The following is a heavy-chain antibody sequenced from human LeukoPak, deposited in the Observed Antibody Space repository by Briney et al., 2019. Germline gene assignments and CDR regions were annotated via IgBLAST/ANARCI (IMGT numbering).Heavy chain of an antibody. V-gene: IGHV4-39*01. J-gene: IGHJ3*02. Sequence: SETLSLTCTVSGGSISSSSYYWGWIRQPPGKGLEWIGSIYYSGSTYYNPSLKSRVTISVDTSKNQFSLKLSSVTAADTAVYYCARLPWGYCSGGSCLTYAFDIWGQGTMVTVSS. CDR2: IYYSGST. D-gene: IGHD2-15*01. CDR1: GGSISSSSYY. CDR3: ARLPWGYCSGGSCLTYAFDI.